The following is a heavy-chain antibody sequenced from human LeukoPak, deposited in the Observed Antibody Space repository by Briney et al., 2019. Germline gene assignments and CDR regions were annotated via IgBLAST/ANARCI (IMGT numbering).Heavy chain of an antibody. V-gene: IGHV4-39*01. J-gene: IGHJ4*02. CDR2: IYYSGST. Sequence: PSETLSLTCAVSGASISGSGYYWGWTRQPPGKGLEWIGNIYYSGSTYYNASLQSRVTISIDMSKNEFSLRLNSVTAADTAMYYCAKSGGYGLIDYWGQGTLVTVSS. D-gene: IGHD1-26*01. CDR3: AKSGGYGLIDY. CDR1: GASISGSGYY.